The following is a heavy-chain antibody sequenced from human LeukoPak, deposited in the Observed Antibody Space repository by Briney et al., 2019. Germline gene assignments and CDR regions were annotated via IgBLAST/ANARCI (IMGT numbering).Heavy chain of an antibody. Sequence: GGSLRLSCAASGFTFSNYGMHWVRQAPGKGLEWVALIWYDGSNKYYADSVKGRFTISRDNSKNTLYLQMNSLRAEDTAVYYCASQSSSRYIAYWGQGTLVTVSS. J-gene: IGHJ4*02. CDR3: ASQSSSRYIAY. V-gene: IGHV3-33*01. CDR2: IWYDGSNK. D-gene: IGHD6-13*01. CDR1: GFTFSNYG.